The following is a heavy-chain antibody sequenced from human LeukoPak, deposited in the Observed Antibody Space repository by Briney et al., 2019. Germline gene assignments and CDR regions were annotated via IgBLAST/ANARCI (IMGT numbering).Heavy chain of an antibody. CDR1: GFSFSNYA. CDR2: ISGRDDST. Sequence: GASLRLSCAASGFSFSNYAMSWVRQVPRKGLEWVSAISGRDDSTYYADSVKGRFTISRDTSKNTLYLQMKSLRGEDTAVYYCAKWGDYDVLTGYYDSDYWGQGTLVTVSS. V-gene: IGHV3-23*01. D-gene: IGHD3-9*01. CDR3: AKWGDYDVLTGYYDSDY. J-gene: IGHJ4*02.